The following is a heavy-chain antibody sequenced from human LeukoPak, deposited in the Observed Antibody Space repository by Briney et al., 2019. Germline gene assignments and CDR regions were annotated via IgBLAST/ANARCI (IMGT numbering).Heavy chain of an antibody. V-gene: IGHV3-21*01. CDR2: ISSSSSYI. D-gene: IGHD3-3*01. Sequence: GGSLRLSCAASGFTFSSYSMNWVRQAPGKGLEWVSSISSSSSYIHYADSVKGRFTISRDNAKNSLYLQMNSLRAEDTAVYYCARDVYDFWSGYEPDYYYYYGMDVWGQGTTVTVSS. CDR1: GFTFSSYS. CDR3: ARDVYDFWSGYEPDYYYYYGMDV. J-gene: IGHJ6*02.